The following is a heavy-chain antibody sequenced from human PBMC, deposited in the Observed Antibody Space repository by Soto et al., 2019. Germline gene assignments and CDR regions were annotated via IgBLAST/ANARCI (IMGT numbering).Heavy chain of an antibody. CDR1: GFTFSDYW. CDR3: ARASYCSGGSCPWGFDP. V-gene: IGHV3-7*01. J-gene: IGHJ5*02. Sequence: QTGGSLRLSCAVSGFTFSDYWMSWVRQAPGKGLEWVANIKQDGNEKYYVDSVKGRFTISRDNAKNSLYLQMNSLRAEDTAVYYCARASYCSGGSCPWGFDPWGQGTLVTVSS. CDR2: IKQDGNEK. D-gene: IGHD2-15*01.